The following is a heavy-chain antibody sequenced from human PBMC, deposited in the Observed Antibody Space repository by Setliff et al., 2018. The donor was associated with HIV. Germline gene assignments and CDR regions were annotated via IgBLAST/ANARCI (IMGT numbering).Heavy chain of an antibody. D-gene: IGHD3-10*01. CDR1: GGSISSYY. CDR2: IYTSENT. J-gene: IGHJ5*02. V-gene: IGHV4-4*07. Sequence: SETLSLTCTVSGGSISSYYWSWIRQPARKGLEWIGRIYTSENTNYNPSLKSRVTMSVDTSKNQFSLRLSSVTAADTAVYYCAREDASGSARRFDPWGQGTLVTVSS. CDR3: AREDASGSARRFDP.